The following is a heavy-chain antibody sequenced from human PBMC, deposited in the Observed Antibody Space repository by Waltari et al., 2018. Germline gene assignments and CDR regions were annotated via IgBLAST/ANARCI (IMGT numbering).Heavy chain of an antibody. Sequence: QVQLGQSGAEGKKTGASGTVSCKACGDTVTGATMHWELAAPGQGLEWMGRINPTSGGTNYAQKFQGRVTMTRDTSISTAYMELSRLRSDDTAVYYCARGVATIYDAFDIWGQGTMVTVSS. D-gene: IGHD5-12*01. J-gene: IGHJ3*02. V-gene: IGHV1-2*06. CDR3: ARGVATIYDAFDI. CDR1: GDTVTGAT. CDR2: INPTSGGT.